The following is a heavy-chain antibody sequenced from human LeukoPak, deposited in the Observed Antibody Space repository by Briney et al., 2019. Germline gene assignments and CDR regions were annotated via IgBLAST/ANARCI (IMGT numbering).Heavy chain of an antibody. CDR3: AKLGVQWHYGSGSYSGFFDY. CDR1: GFTFSSYG. V-gene: IGHV3-30*02. D-gene: IGHD3-10*01. CDR2: IRYDGSNK. Sequence: PGGSLTLSCAASGFTFSSYGMHWVRQAPGKGLEWVAFIRYDGSNKYYADSVKGRFTISRDNSKNTLYLQMNSLRAEDTAVYYCAKLGVQWHYGSGSYSGFFDYWGQGTLVTVSS. J-gene: IGHJ4*02.